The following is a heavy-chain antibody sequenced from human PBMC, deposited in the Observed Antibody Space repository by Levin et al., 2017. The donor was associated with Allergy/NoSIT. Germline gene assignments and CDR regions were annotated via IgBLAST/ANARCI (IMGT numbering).Heavy chain of an antibody. Sequence: RGESLKISCKTSGGTFSGHGIIWVRQAPGQGLEWMGEIIFGTPSYARKFQGRVALTADESLTTVYMELSSVRSDDTAVYYCASGRPSPYMWGQGTLVTVSS. CDR2: IIFGTP. V-gene: IGHV1-69*01. J-gene: IGHJ4*01. CDR3: ASGRPSPYM. D-gene: IGHD3-16*01. CDR1: GGTFSGHG.